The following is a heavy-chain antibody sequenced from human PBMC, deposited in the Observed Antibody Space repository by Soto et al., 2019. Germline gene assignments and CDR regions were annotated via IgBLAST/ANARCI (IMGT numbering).Heavy chain of an antibody. V-gene: IGHV4-59*08. CDR1: GGSISSYY. D-gene: IGHD3-10*01. CDR2: VHHSWGS. Sequence: QVQLQESGPGLVKPSETLSLSCTVSGGSISSYYWSWFRQSPGKRMEWIGYVHHSWGSSYNPSLQIRVAISLDPSKSQFSLKVTSVTAPDTAVYYCARQGFGPLHGLVDVWGQGTTVTVSS. J-gene: IGHJ6*02. CDR3: ARQGFGPLHGLVDV.